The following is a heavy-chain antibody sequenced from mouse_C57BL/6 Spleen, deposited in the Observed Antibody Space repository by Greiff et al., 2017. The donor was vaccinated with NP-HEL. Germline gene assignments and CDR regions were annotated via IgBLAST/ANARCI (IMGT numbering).Heavy chain of an antibody. V-gene: IGHV5-17*01. CDR2: ISSGSSTI. Sequence: EVKLMESGGGLVKPGGSLKLSCAASGFTFSDYGMHWVRQAPEKGLEWVAYISSGSSTIYYADTVKGRFTISRDNAKNTLFLQMTSLRSEDTAMHYCAKNWYYYAMDYWGQGTSVTVSS. CDR1: GFTFSDYG. D-gene: IGHD4-1*01. CDR3: AKNWYYYAMDY. J-gene: IGHJ4*01.